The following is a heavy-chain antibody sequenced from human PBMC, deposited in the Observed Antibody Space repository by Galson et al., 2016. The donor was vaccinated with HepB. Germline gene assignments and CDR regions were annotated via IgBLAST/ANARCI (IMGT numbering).Heavy chain of an antibody. J-gene: IGHJ3*02. V-gene: IGHV3-11*01. CDR3: AKPYYYDSNGYYGGAFDI. Sequence: SLRLSCAASGFTFNDYYMSWLRQAPGKGLEWISFISSSYNTIKYAKSVKGRFTISRDNAKNSLYLQMNSLRAEGTAVYYCAKPYYYDSNGYYGGAFDIWGQGTMVTVSS. D-gene: IGHD3-22*01. CDR1: GFTFNDYY. CDR2: ISSSYNTI.